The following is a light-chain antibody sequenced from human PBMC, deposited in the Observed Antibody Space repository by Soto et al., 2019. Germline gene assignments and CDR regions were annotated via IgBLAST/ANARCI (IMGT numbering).Light chain of an antibody. CDR3: QQYGSYRFT. CDR2: KAS. V-gene: IGKV1-5*03. Sequence: DIQMTQSPSTLSASVGDRVTITCRASQNIDTLLAWYQQKAGKAPKLLIRKASTLEKGVPSRISGSGSGTEFTLTISSLQPDDFATYYCQQYGSYRFTFGPGTRVEIK. J-gene: IGKJ3*01. CDR1: QNIDTL.